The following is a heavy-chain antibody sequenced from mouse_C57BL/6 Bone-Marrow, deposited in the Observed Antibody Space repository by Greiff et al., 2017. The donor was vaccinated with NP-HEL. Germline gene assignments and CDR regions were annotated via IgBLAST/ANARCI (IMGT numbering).Heavy chain of an antibody. CDR1: GYAFSSYW. D-gene: IGHD2-4*01. J-gene: IGHJ3*01. V-gene: IGHV1-80*01. CDR2: IYPGDGDT. CDR3: ARRGYDYGWFAY. Sequence: VQLQQSGASVKISCKASGYAFSSYWMNWVKQRPGKGLEWIGQIYPGDGDTNYNGKFKGKATLTADKSSSTAYMQLSSLTSEDSAVYFCARRGYDYGWFAYWGQGTLVTVSA.